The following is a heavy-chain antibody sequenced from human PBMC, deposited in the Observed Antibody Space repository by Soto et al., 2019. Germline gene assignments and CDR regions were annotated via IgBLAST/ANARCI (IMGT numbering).Heavy chain of an antibody. CDR2: ISGSGETP. CDR3: APARSINMVRGVIRDF. J-gene: IGHJ4*01. CDR1: VFTFSNYP. Sequence: PWLSXRLSCSSSVFTFSNYPIILFRHAPGKGLEWVSGISGSGETPYYADSVKGRFTISRDNYKNMLYLQVNSLRAEETAVYYCAPARSINMVRGVIRDF. V-gene: IGHV3-23*01. D-gene: IGHD3-10*01.